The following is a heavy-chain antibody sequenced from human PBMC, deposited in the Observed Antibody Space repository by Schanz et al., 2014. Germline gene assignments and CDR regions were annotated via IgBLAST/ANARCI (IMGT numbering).Heavy chain of an antibody. CDR3: ARGGFGEVSYFDY. D-gene: IGHD3-10*01. CDR2: ISSGGNP. CDR1: GFTLNNAW. J-gene: IGHJ4*02. Sequence: EVQLVESGGGLVKPGGSLRLSCATSGFTLNNAWMNWVRQAPGKGLEWVSSISSGGNPYYANSVKGRFGISRDNSENTLYLQMNSLRPEDTAVYYCARGGFGEVSYFDYWGQGTLVTVSS. V-gene: IGHV3-66*02.